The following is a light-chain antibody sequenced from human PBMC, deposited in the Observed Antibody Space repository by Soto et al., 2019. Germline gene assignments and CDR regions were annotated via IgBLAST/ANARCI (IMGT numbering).Light chain of an antibody. Sequence: QSALTQPPSASGSPGQSVTISCTGTKNDIGVYDFVSWYQHHPGKAPRLMIYEVNKRPSGVPDRFSGSKSGYTASLTVSGLQTEDEAFYYCSSSAGIYHYLVFGGGTKLTVL. V-gene: IGLV2-8*01. CDR3: SSSAGIYHYLV. CDR1: KNDIGVYDF. CDR2: EVN. J-gene: IGLJ3*02.